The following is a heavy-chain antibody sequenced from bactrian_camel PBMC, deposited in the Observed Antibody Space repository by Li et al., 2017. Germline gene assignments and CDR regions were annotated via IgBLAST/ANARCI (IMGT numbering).Heavy chain of an antibody. CDR1: GLTYRTYC. J-gene: IGHJ4*01. Sequence: HVQLVESGGDLVQPGGSLRLSCAVPGLTYRTYCMGWFRQAPGKEREGVAAVGSAGSTSYTDSVKGRFTISEDNAENTLYLQMNSLKPEDTAMYYCAAEFSLECTIWTVVGGPVGVRGQGTQVTVS. CDR3: AAEFSLECTIWTVVGGPVGV. CDR2: VGSAGST. D-gene: IGHD6*01. V-gene: IGHV3S53*01.